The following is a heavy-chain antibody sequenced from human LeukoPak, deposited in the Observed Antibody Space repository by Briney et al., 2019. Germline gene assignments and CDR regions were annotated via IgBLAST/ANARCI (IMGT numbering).Heavy chain of an antibody. V-gene: IGHV1-2*06. CDR3: ARYSQWLVLGFDY. D-gene: IGHD6-19*01. CDR2: INPNSGGT. J-gene: IGHJ4*02. CDR1: GYTFTGYY. Sequence: ASVKVSCKASGYTFTGYYMHWVRQAPGQGLEWMGRINPNSGGTNYAQKFQGRVTMTRDTSISTAYMELSRLRSDATAVYYCARYSQWLVLGFDYWGQGTLVTVSS.